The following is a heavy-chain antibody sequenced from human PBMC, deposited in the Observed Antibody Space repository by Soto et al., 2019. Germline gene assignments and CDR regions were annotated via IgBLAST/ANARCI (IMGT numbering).Heavy chain of an antibody. CDR1: GVSISNSSYY. J-gene: IGHJ4*02. V-gene: IGHV4-39*01. CDR2: IYYSGIT. Sequence: QLQLQESGPGLVKPSETLSLTCTVSGVSISNSSYYWGWIRRPPGKGLEWIGTIYYSGITFYNPSLQSRTTISVDTSKNQFSPKLTSVTAADTAVYYCARHGSNWGQGTLVTVSS. CDR3: ARHGSN.